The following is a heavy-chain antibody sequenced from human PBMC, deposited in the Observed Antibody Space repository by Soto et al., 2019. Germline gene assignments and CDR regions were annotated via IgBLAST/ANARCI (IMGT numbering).Heavy chain of an antibody. CDR3: ARHVVVVPAASYYYYYYYMDV. Sequence: SETLSLTCTVSGGSISSYYWSWIRQPPGKGLEWIGYIYYSGSTNYNPSLKSRVTISVDTSKNQFSLKLSSVTAADTAVYYCARHVVVVPAASYYYYYYYMDVWGKGTTVTVSS. V-gene: IGHV4-59*08. J-gene: IGHJ6*03. CDR2: IYYSGST. CDR1: GGSISSYY. D-gene: IGHD2-2*01.